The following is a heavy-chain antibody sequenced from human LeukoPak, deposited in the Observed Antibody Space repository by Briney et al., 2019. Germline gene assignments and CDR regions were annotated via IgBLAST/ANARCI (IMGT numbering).Heavy chain of an antibody. CDR1: GGTVSSYA. CDR3: ARGYRYSGSLDY. Sequence: ASVKVSCKASGGTVSSYAISWVRQAPGQGLEWMGGIIPIFGTANYAQKFQGRVTITADESTSTAYMELSSLRSEDTAVYYCARGYRYSGSLDYWGQGTLVTVSS. J-gene: IGHJ4*02. V-gene: IGHV1-69*13. CDR2: IIPIFGTA. D-gene: IGHD1-26*01.